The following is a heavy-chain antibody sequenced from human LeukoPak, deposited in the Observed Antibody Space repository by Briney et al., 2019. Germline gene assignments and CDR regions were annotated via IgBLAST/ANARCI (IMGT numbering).Heavy chain of an antibody. CDR1: GGSISSYY. V-gene: IGHV4-59*01. D-gene: IGHD6-6*01. CDR2: IYYSGST. J-gene: IGHJ5*02. CDR3: ARGEIEYSSSEGWFDP. Sequence: PSETLSLTCTVSGGSISSYYWSWIRQPPGKGLEWIGYIYYSGSTNYNPSLKSRVTISVDTSKNQFSLKLSSVTAADTAVYYCARGEIEYSSSEGWFDPWGQGTLVTVSS.